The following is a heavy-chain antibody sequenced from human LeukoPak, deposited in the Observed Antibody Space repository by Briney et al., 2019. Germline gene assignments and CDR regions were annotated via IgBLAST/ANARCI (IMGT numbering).Heavy chain of an antibody. Sequence: GGSLRLSCAASKFTFSSYWMSWVRQAPGKGLEWVANIKQDGSVQFYMDSLKGRFSVSRDNAKNSLYLQMNSLRAEDTAVYYCARDLEYCSGGSCYEGIFDYWGQGTLVTVSS. V-gene: IGHV3-7*01. CDR2: IKQDGSVQ. D-gene: IGHD2-15*01. J-gene: IGHJ4*02. CDR3: ARDLEYCSGGSCYEGIFDY. CDR1: KFTFSSYW.